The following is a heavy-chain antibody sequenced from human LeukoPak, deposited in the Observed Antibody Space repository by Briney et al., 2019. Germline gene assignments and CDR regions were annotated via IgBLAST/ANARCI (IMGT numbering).Heavy chain of an antibody. CDR3: AKAVRITRNYYVSSGSSGGGY. J-gene: IGHJ4*02. V-gene: IGHV3-23*01. D-gene: IGHD3-22*01. CDR1: GFTFSSYA. Sequence: GGSLRLSCAASGFTFSSYAMSWARQAPGKGLEWVSAISGSGGSTYYADSVKGRFTISRDNSKNTLYLQMNSLRAEDTAVYYCAKAVRITRNYYVSSGSSGGGYWGQGTLVTVSS. CDR2: ISGSGGST.